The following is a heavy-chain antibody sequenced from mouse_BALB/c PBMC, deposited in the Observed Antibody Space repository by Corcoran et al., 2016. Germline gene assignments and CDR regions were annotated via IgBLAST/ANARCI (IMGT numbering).Heavy chain of an antibody. D-gene: IGHD1-1*01. CDR3: ARCGYYGSMVY. V-gene: IGHV4-1*02. J-gene: IGHJ4*01. CDR1: GFDFSRYW. CDR2: INPDSRTI. Sequence: EVKLLESGGGLVQPGGSLKLSCAASGFDFSRYWMSWVRQVPGKGLGWLGEINPDSRTINYSPSLKDKFIISRDNAKNTLYLQMSKVRSEDTALYYCARCGYYGSMVYWGQGTSVTVSS.